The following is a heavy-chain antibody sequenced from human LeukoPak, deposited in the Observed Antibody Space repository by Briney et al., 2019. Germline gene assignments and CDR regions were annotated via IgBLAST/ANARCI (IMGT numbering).Heavy chain of an antibody. V-gene: IGHV4-59*08. Sequence: SETLSLTGTVSGGSISSYYWSWIRQPPGKGLEGIGYIYYSGSTNYNPSLTSRVPISVDTSNNPFSLKLSSVTAADTAVYYCARVSPEYYYGSGSYYNRNDAFDIWGQGTMVTVSS. D-gene: IGHD3-10*01. CDR2: IYYSGST. J-gene: IGHJ3*02. CDR3: ARVSPEYYYGSGSYYNRNDAFDI. CDR1: GGSISSYY.